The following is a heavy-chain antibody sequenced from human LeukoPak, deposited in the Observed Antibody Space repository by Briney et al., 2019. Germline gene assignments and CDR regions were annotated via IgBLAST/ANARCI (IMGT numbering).Heavy chain of an antibody. V-gene: IGHV3-21*01. CDR1: GFTFSAYA. CDR3: ARDHGGRPYYYYYGMDV. Sequence: GGSLRLSCTASGFTFSAYAMMWVRQAPGKGLEWVSSISSSSSYIYYADSVKGRFTISRDNAKNSLYLQMNSLRAEDTAVYYCARDHGGRPYYYYYGMDVWGQGTTVTVSS. CDR2: ISSSSSYI. D-gene: IGHD2-15*01. J-gene: IGHJ6*02.